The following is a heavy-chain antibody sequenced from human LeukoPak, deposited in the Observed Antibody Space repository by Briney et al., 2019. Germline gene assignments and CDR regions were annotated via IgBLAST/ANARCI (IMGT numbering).Heavy chain of an antibody. V-gene: IGHV1-24*01. J-gene: IGHJ4*02. Sequence: ASVKVSCKVSGYTLTELSMHWVRQAPGKGLEWMGGFDPEDGETFYAQKFQGRVTMTEDTSTDTAYMELSSLRSEDTAVYYCASDYGDYTGGDYWGQGTLVAVSS. CDR1: GYTLTELS. CDR3: ASDYGDYTGGDY. D-gene: IGHD4-17*01. CDR2: FDPEDGET.